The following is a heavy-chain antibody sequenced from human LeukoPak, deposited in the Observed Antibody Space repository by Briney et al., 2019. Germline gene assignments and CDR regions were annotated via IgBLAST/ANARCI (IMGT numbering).Heavy chain of an antibody. D-gene: IGHD5-18*01. Sequence: GGSLRLSCAASGFTFSSYAMSWVRQAPGKGLEWVSSISSSSTYIDYADSVKGRFTISRDNAKNSLYLQMNSLRAEDTAVYYCAREVDTAMVTFFDYWGQGILVTVSS. J-gene: IGHJ4*02. CDR1: GFTFSSYA. V-gene: IGHV3-21*01. CDR3: AREVDTAMVTFFDY. CDR2: ISSSSTYI.